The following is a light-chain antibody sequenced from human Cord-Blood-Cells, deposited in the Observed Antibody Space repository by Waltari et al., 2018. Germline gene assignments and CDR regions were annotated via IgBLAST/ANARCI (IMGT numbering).Light chain of an antibody. J-gene: IGLJ3*02. CDR3: LLSYSGAWV. CDR1: TGSVLSGLS. CDR2: DTS. Sequence: QALATQDPSLTVSPRGIVSLTRRSSTGSVLSGLSPYWFQQKPGQAPRTLIYDTSNKHSWTPARFSGSLLGGKAALTLSGAQPEDEAEYYCLLSYSGAWVFGGGTKLTVL. V-gene: IGLV7-46*01.